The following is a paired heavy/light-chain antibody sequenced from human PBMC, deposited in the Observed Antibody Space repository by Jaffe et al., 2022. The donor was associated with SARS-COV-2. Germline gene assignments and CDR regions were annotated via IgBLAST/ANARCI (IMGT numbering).Light chain of an antibody. J-gene: IGKJ5*01. CDR3: QQYNSWFS. CDR1: QSVSGW. Sequence: DIQMTQSPSTLSASIGDRVTITCRASQSVSGWLAWYQQKPGKAPKLLIYKASALESGVPSRFSGSGSGTEFTLTISSLQPDDFATYYCQQYNSWFSFGQGTRLEIK. V-gene: IGKV1-5*03. CDR2: KAS.
Heavy chain of an antibody. J-gene: IGHJ2*01. CDR1: GFTFSSYW. D-gene: IGHD6-13*01. Sequence: EVQLVESGGGLVQPGGSLRLSCAASGFTFSSYWMHWVRQDPGKGLLWVSRINTDGSDITYADSVKGRFTISRDNAKNTLYLQMNSLRAEDTAVYYCARNTAAAGNWCFDLWGRGTLVTVSS. CDR3: ARNTAAAGNWCFDL. V-gene: IGHV3-74*01. CDR2: INTDGSDI.